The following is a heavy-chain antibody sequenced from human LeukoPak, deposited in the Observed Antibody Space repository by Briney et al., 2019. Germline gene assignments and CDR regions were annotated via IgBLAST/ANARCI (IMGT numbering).Heavy chain of an antibody. CDR1: GYTFTSYG. Sequence: ASVKVSCKASGYTFTSYGISWVRQAPGQGLEWMGWISAYNGNTNYAQKLQGRVTMTTDTSTSTAYMELRSLRSDDTAVYYCARDKASPRWSGYSGYESYYYYGMDVWGQGTTVTVSS. D-gene: IGHD5-12*01. CDR3: ARDKASPRWSGYSGYESYYYYGMDV. J-gene: IGHJ6*02. CDR2: ISAYNGNT. V-gene: IGHV1-18*01.